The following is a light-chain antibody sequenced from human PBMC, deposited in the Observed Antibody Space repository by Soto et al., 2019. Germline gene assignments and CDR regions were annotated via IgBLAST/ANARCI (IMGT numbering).Light chain of an antibody. V-gene: IGLV2-14*03. Sequence: QSALTQPASVSRSPGQSITIPCTGSSSDIGLYTFVSWYQQHPGKAPKLLIYDVSYRPSGISDRFSGSKSGNTASLTISGLQPEDEADYYCSSYGATSTLFGGGTKLTV. CDR3: SSYGATSTL. CDR1: SSDIGLYTF. J-gene: IGLJ2*01. CDR2: DVS.